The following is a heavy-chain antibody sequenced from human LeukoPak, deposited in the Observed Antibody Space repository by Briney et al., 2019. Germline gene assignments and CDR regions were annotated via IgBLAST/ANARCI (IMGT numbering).Heavy chain of an antibody. CDR2: IYYSGRT. Sequence: SETLSLTCTVSGGSINSYYWSWIRQPPGKGLEWIGSIYYSGRTNYNPSLKSRVTISVDTSKNQFSLKLSSVTAADTAVYYCARAGTVIVTLDYWGQGTLVSVSS. CDR3: ARAGTVIVTLDY. J-gene: IGHJ4*02. V-gene: IGHV4-59*01. D-gene: IGHD5-18*01. CDR1: GGSINSYY.